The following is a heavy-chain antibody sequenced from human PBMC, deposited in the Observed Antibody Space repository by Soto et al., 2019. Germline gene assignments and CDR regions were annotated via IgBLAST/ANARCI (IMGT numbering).Heavy chain of an antibody. J-gene: IGHJ2*01. CDR3: ARRYFDL. V-gene: IGHV3-7*01. Sequence: EVQLVESGGGLVQPGGSLRLSCTASGFSFSSYWMSWVRQAPGQGLEWVANIKQDGSEKYHVDSVKGRFTISRDNAKTSLYLKMNSLRAEDTDVYYCARRYFDLWGRGTLVTVSS. CDR1: GFSFSSYW. CDR2: IKQDGSEK.